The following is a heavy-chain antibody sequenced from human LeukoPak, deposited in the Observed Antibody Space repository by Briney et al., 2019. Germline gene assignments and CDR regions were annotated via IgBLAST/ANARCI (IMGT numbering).Heavy chain of an antibody. V-gene: IGHV3-23*01. Sequence: GGSLRLSCAASGFTFSNYALSWVRQAPGKGLEWVSAISGSGGFTYFADSVKGRFTISRDNAKNSLYLQMSSLRAEDTAVYYCARDYASDYWGQGTLVTVSS. D-gene: IGHD3-10*01. J-gene: IGHJ4*02. CDR1: GFTFSNYA. CDR3: ARDYASDY. CDR2: ISGSGGFT.